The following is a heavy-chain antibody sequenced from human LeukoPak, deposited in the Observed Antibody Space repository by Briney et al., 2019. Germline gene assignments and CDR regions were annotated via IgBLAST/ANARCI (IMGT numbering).Heavy chain of an antibody. Sequence: GGSMRLSCAAYGFTFSSYGMHWDSQAPDKGLEWVAVIWYDGSNKYYADFAEGRFTISRDNSKNTLYLQMSSLRAEDTAVYCCARARKWFGEGDYYQYVMDVCGKGTPGTVPS. D-gene: IGHD3-10*01. CDR3: ARARKWFGEGDYYQYVMDV. CDR2: IWYDGSNK. CDR1: GFTFSSYG. V-gene: IGHV3-33*01. J-gene: IGHJ6*04.